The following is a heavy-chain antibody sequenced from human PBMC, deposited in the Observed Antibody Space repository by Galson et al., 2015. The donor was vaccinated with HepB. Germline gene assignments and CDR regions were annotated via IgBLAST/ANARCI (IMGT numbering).Heavy chain of an antibody. Sequence: SLRLSCAASGLKFGNYAMTWVRQAPGKGLEWVSTIRGKGEETLYADSVKGRFTISRDNSKHTQSLQMSSLRVEDTAVYYCTKGGHLSFFDYWGQGTLVTVSS. J-gene: IGHJ4*02. CDR1: GLKFGNYA. CDR2: IRGKGEET. V-gene: IGHV3-23*01. CDR3: TKGGHLSFFDY.